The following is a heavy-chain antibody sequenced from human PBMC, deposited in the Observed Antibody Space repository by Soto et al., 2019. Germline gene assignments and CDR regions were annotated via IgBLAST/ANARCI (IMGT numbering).Heavy chain of an antibody. J-gene: IGHJ4*02. CDR2: IRSKHYGGST. CDR3: TRTDYYYDSGSYYPFDY. D-gene: IGHD3-10*01. CDR1: GFTFDDYA. Sequence: GGSLRLSCTPSGFTFDDYALSWVRQAPGKGLEWVGFIRSKHYGGSTEYAASVKGRFTISRGDSKSIAYLQMNSLKTEDTAVYYCTRTDYYYDSGSYYPFDYWGQGTLVTVSS. V-gene: IGHV3-49*04.